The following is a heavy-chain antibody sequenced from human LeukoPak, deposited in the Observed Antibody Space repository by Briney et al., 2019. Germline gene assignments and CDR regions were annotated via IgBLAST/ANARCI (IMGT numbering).Heavy chain of an antibody. CDR1: GFTVSSNY. CDR2: IYSGGST. V-gene: IGHV3-53*05. Sequence: GGSLRLSCAASGFTVSSNYMSWVRQAPGKGLEWVSVIYSGGSTYYADSVKGRFTISRDNSKNTLYLQMNSLRAEDTAVYYCASIPYCSSTNCYRDAFDMWGQGTMVTVSS. CDR3: ASIPYCSSTNCYRDAFDM. D-gene: IGHD2-2*01. J-gene: IGHJ3*02.